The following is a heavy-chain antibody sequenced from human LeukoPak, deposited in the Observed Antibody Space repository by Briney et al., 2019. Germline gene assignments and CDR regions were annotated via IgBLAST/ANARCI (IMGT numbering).Heavy chain of an antibody. CDR1: GYTFTSYG. D-gene: IGHD3-22*01. CDR3: ARGDHYYDSSGYYVNYYYYYMDV. Sequence: ASVKVSCKASGYTFTSYGISWVRQAPGQGLEWMGWMNPNSGNTGYAQKFQGRVTITRNTSISTAYMELSSLRSEDTAVYYCARGDHYYDSSGYYVNYYYYYMDVWGKGTTVTVSS. CDR2: MNPNSGNT. J-gene: IGHJ6*03. V-gene: IGHV1-8*03.